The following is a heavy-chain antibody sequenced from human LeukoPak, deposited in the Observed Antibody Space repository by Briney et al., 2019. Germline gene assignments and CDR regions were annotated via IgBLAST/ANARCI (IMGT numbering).Heavy chain of an antibody. V-gene: IGHV1-69*01. CDR3: ARHYVDGCAPFDP. D-gene: IGHD3-10*01. J-gene: IGHJ5*02. CDR1: GGTYLSYA. CDR2: IIPTFGTA. Sequence: SVQEACKDSGGTYLSYAIIWVRQPLGRERQWVVGIIPTFGTANYAQPFQGRVTITSDESTSTAYMERSSLRSEDTAVYYCARHYVDGCAPFDPWGQGTLVTVSS.